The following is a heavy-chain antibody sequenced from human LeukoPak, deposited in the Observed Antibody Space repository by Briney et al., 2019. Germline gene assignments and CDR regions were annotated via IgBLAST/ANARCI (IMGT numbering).Heavy chain of an antibody. CDR3: ARARRILEWLFQPPDY. V-gene: IGHV1-8*01. CDR2: MNPNSGNT. Sequence: ASVKVSCKASGYTFTIYDINWVRQATGQGLEWMGWMNPNSGNTGYAQKFQGRVTMTRNTSISTAYMELSSLRSEDTAVYYCARARRILEWLFQPPDYWGQGTLVTVSS. D-gene: IGHD3-3*01. J-gene: IGHJ4*02. CDR1: GYTFTIYD.